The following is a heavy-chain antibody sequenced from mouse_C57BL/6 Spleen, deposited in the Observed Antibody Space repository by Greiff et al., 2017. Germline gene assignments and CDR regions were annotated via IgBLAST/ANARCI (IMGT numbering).Heavy chain of an antibody. Sequence: DVQLVESGGGLVQPKGSLKLSCAASGFTFNTYAMHWVRQAPGKGLEWVARLRSKSSNYATYYADSVKDRFTISRDDSQSMLYLQMNNLKTEDTAMYYCVRENSNYFDVWGTGTTVTVSS. CDR1: GFTFNTYA. CDR2: LRSKSSNYAT. D-gene: IGHD2-5*01. V-gene: IGHV10-3*01. CDR3: VRENSNYFDV. J-gene: IGHJ1*03.